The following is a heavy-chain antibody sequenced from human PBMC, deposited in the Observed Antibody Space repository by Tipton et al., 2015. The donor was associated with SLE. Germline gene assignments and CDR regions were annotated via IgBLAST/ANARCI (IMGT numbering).Heavy chain of an antibody. D-gene: IGHD6-6*01. CDR1: GGSISRGGYY. V-gene: IGHV4-31*03. CDR3: ARVSSSSRFDY. CDR2: INYSGTT. J-gene: IGHJ4*02. Sequence: TLSLTCTVSGGSISRGGYYWSWIRQHPGKGLEWIGYINYSGTTYYNPSLKSRVTISVDASMNHFSLKVTSVTAADTAVHYCARVSSSSRFDYWGQGTLVTVSS.